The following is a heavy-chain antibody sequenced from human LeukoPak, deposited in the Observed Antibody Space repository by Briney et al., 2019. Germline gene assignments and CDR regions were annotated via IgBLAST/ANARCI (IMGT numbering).Heavy chain of an antibody. CDR2: VNGNGGST. CDR1: GFTFSTYA. J-gene: IGHJ4*02. D-gene: IGHD3-16*02. Sequence: GGSLRLSCAASGFTFSTYAMSWVRQAPGKGLEWVSGVNGNGGSTSYADSVKGRFTIFRDNSKNTVYLQMNSLRVEDTAVYYCAKSLYGGCDYWGQGTVVTVSS. CDR3: AKSLYGGCDY. V-gene: IGHV3-23*01.